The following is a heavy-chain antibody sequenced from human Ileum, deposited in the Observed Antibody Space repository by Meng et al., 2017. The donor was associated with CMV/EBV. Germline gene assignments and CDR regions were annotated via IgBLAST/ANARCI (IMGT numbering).Heavy chain of an antibody. V-gene: IGHV4-39*07. J-gene: IGHJ4*02. Sequence: QLLLQEWRRGLKKPEDPLSLTSTACGGARNGSTYWWGWLRTPPGKVLEWIGSLYYSGTKYYNPLLKSRVIMSTATYKNRFSLKLSSATAAAAAVSYCARNVGFYSSQIDYWGQGALVTVSS. CDR2: LYYSGTK. CDR1: GGARNGSTYW. CDR3: ARNVGFYSSQIDY. D-gene: IGHD3-3*01.